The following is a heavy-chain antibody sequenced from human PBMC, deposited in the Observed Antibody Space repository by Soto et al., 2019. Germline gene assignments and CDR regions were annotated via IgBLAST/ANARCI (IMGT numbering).Heavy chain of an antibody. V-gene: IGHV1-18*04. D-gene: IGHD2-8*01. CDR2: LRPYSGHT. CDR3: ARDRCTTAKCYTHHLDV. J-gene: IGHJ6*02. CDR1: GYTFTSYG. Sequence: QGRLVQSGGEVTKPGATVKVSCNASGYTFTSYGISWVRQAPGQGLEWMGWLRPYSGHTKDAQKVQGRVTLTTATSTGTAYMELRSLASDDTAVYYCARDRCTTAKCYTHHLDVWGRGTTVIVSS.